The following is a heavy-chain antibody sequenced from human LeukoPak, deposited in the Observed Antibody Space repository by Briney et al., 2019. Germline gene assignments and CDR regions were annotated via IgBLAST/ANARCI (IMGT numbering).Heavy chain of an antibody. Sequence: SETLSLTCTVSIGSISPYYWSWSRQTPGKGLEWIGYILYSGTTTNYNPSLKSRVTISVDTSKNQFSLKLSSVTAADTAVYYCAPVGDWNDLVYWGQGTLVTVSS. D-gene: IGHD1-1*01. V-gene: IGHV4-59*01. CDR2: ILYSGTT. J-gene: IGHJ4*02. CDR3: APVGDWNDLVY. CDR1: IGSISPYY.